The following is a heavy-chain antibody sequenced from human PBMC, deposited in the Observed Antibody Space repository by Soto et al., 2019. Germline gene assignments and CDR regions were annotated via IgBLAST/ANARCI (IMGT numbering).Heavy chain of an antibody. CDR2: INHSGST. D-gene: IGHD2-2*01. Sequence: QVQLQQWGAGLLKPSETLSLTCAVYGGSFSGYYWSWIRQPPGKGLEWIGEINHSGSTNYNPSLKRRVTISVDTSKNQFSLKLISVTAADTAVYYCARGPDIVVVPAAKFGYYYYYMDVWGKGTTVTVSS. V-gene: IGHV4-34*01. J-gene: IGHJ6*03. CDR1: GGSFSGYY. CDR3: ARGPDIVVVPAAKFGYYYYYMDV.